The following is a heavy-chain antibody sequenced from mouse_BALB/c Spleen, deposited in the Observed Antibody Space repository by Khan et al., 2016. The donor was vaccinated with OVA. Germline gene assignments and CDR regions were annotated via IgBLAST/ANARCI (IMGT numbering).Heavy chain of an antibody. V-gene: IGHV1-7*01. CDR2: INPSTGYT. CDR3: ERRTNAY. D-gene: IGHD2-14*01. CDR1: GYAFTNYW. J-gene: IGHJ3*01. Sequence: VQLVESGAELAKPGASVKMSCTASGYAFTNYWMHWVKQRPGQGLEWIGYINPSTGYTEYNQKFKDKATLTADKSSSPAYMQLSSLTSEDSAVYDCERRTNAYWGQGTLVTVSA.